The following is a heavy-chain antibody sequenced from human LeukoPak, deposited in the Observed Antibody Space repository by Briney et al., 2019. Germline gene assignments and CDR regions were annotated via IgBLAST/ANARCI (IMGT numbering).Heavy chain of an antibody. J-gene: IGHJ5*02. D-gene: IGHD3-3*01. V-gene: IGHV4-61*02. CDR3: ARTYDFWGGSHKWFDP. Sequence: SETLSLTCTVSGGSISSGSYYWSWIRQPAGKGLEWIGRIYTSGSTNYNPSLKSRVTISVDTSKNQFSLRLSSVTAADTAVYYCARTYDFWGGSHKWFDPWGQGTLVTVSS. CDR2: IYTSGST. CDR1: GGSISSGSYY.